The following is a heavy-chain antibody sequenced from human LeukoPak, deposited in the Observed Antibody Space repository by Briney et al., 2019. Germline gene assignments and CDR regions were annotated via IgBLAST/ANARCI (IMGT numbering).Heavy chain of an antibody. CDR1: GFNVRSNY. CDR2: IYSGGST. CDR3: ARAGSDTSCYDY. D-gene: IGHD2-2*01. V-gene: IGHV3-66*01. J-gene: IGHJ4*02. Sequence: GGSLRLSCAASGFNVRSNYMTWVRQAPGKGLEWVSIIYSGGSTLYADSVKGRFSISRDNSKNTLYLQMDSLRAEDTAVYFCARAGSDTSCYDYWGQGTLVTVSS.